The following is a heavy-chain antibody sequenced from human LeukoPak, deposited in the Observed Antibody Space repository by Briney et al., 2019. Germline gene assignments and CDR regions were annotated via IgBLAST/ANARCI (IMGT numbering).Heavy chain of an antibody. CDR3: ARGRSVRYCSSTSCYWVDYYYYMDV. CDR2: IYYSGST. D-gene: IGHD2-2*01. V-gene: IGHV4-59*12. Sequence: SETLSLTCTVSGGSISSYYWSWIRQPPGKGLEWIGYIYYSGSTNYNPSLKSRVTISVDTSKNQFSLKLSSVTAADTAVYYCARGRSVRYCSSTSCYWVDYYYYMDVWGKGTTVTVSS. CDR1: GGSISSYY. J-gene: IGHJ6*03.